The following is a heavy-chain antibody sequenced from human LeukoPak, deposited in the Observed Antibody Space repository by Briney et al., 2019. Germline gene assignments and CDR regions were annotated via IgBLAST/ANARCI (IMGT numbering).Heavy chain of an antibody. J-gene: IGHJ5*02. CDR3: ALRTSSWYAGWFDP. CDR2: ITPIFGTA. CDR1: GGTFSSYA. Sequence: GSSVKVSCKASGGTFSSYAISWVRQAPGQGLEWMGGITPIFGTANYAQKFQGRVTITADESTSTAYMELSSLRSEDTAVYYCALRTSSWYAGWFDPWGQGTLVTVSS. V-gene: IGHV1-69*01. D-gene: IGHD6-13*01.